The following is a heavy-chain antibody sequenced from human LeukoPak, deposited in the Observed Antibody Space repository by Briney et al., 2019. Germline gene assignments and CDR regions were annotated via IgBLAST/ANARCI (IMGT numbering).Heavy chain of an antibody. CDR2: IYHSGST. J-gene: IGHJ5*02. V-gene: IGHV4-30-2*01. CDR3: ARRSGSYPRGYNWFDP. D-gene: IGHD3-10*01. Sequence: PSETLSLTCDVYGGSISSGGYSWSWIRQPPGQGLEWIGYIYHSGSTYYNPSLKSRVTISVDRSKNQFSLKLSSVTAADTAVYYCARRSGSYPRGYNWFDPWGQGTLVTVSS. CDR1: GGSISSGGYS.